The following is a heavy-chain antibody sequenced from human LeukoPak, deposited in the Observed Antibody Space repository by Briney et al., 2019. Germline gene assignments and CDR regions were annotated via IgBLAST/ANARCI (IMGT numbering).Heavy chain of an antibody. D-gene: IGHD7-27*01. Sequence: GGSLRLSCAASGFTFSSYAMSWVRQAPGKGLEWLSTIGGGSENTYCADSVRGRFTISRDNSKNTVYLQMKSLRADDTAVYFCARVLTGSQDYWGQGTLVTVSS. V-gene: IGHV3-23*01. CDR2: IGGGSENT. J-gene: IGHJ4*02. CDR3: ARVLTGSQDY. CDR1: GFTFSSYA.